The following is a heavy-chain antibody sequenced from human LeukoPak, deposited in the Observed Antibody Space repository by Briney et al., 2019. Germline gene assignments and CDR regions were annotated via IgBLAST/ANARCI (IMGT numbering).Heavy chain of an antibody. CDR2: ISYDGSNK. CDR1: GFTFSSYG. CDR3: AKARKAYGDYGYYYYGMDV. D-gene: IGHD4-17*01. Sequence: GSLRLSCAASGFTFSSYGMHWVRQAPGKGLEWVAVISYDGSNKYYADSVKGRFTISRDNSKNTLYLQMNSLRAEDTAVYYCAKARKAYGDYGYYYYGMDVWGQGTTVTVSS. J-gene: IGHJ6*02. V-gene: IGHV3-30*18.